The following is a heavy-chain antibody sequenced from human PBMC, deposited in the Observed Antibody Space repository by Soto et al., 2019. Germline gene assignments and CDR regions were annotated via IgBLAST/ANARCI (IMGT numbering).Heavy chain of an antibody. CDR3: ARASSPREPRLDY. D-gene: IGHD1-1*01. CDR2: ISSSGGTI. Sequence: PGGCLSLSCGAAGLTFSDVYMSWIRQAPGKGMEWVSYISSSGGTIYYTDSVKGRFTISRDNAKNSLLLQMNSLRADDTAVSYCARASSPREPRLDYWGHGALVTVSS. CDR1: GLTFSDVY. J-gene: IGHJ4*01. V-gene: IGHV3-11*01.